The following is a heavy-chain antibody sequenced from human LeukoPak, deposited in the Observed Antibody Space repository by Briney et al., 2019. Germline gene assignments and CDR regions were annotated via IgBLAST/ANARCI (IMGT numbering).Heavy chain of an antibody. CDR2: INPNSGGT. Sequence: ASVKVSCKASGYTFTGYYMHWVRQAPGQGLEGMGWINPNSGGTNYAQKFQGRVTMTRDTSISTAYMELSRLRADDTAVYYCARDGNVLLWFGELLTKNWYFDLWGRGTLVTVSS. J-gene: IGHJ2*01. V-gene: IGHV1-2*02. CDR3: ARDGNVLLWFGELLTKNWYFDL. CDR1: GYTFTGYY. D-gene: IGHD3-10*01.